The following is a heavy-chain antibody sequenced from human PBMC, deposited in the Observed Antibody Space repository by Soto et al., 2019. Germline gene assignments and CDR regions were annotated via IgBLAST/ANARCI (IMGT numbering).Heavy chain of an antibody. CDR2: ISHLETT. D-gene: IGHD2-15*01. Sequence: SETLSRTCSFCVCRMIYCFYSLSFVRQSPGKCLELLGYISHLETTYYNPSFKSRLSLSIDRTRNQFSLSLSSMTSADKAVYYCDRGAAYDYFELCGKGLKVNVSS. V-gene: IGHV4-30-2*06. CDR3: DRGAAYDYFEL. CDR1: VCRMIYCFYS. J-gene: IGHJ4*02.